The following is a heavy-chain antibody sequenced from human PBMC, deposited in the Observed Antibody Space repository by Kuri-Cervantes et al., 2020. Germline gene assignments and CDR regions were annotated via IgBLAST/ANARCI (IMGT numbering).Heavy chain of an antibody. Sequence: ASVKVSCKASGYTFTSYGISWVRQAPGQGLEWMGWISAYNGDTNYAQKLQGRVTMTTDTSTSTAYMELRSLRSDDTAVYYCARGSITMIVVVTPFDYWGQGTLVTVSS. J-gene: IGHJ4*02. CDR3: ARGSITMIVVVTPFDY. D-gene: IGHD3-22*01. CDR2: ISAYNGDT. V-gene: IGHV1-18*01. CDR1: GYTFTSYG.